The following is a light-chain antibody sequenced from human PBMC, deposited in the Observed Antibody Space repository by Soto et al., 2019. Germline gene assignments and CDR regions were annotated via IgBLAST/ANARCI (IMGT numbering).Light chain of an antibody. J-gene: IGKJ1*01. Sequence: EFVLTQSPATLSLSPGERATLSCRASQSVSSYLAWYQQKPGQAPRLLIYGASTGATGLPARFSGSGSGTEFTLSISSLQSEDFAVYYCLQYNKWPRTFGQGTKVDIK. CDR1: QSVSSY. CDR2: GAS. V-gene: IGKV3-15*01. CDR3: LQYNKWPRT.